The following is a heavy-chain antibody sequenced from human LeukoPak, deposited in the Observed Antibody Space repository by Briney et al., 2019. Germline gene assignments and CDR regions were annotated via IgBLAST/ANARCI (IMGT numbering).Heavy chain of an antibody. D-gene: IGHD1-1*01. CDR3: VRDLMGSGSTTAYLHH. CDR1: GFTFSDYS. J-gene: IGHJ1*01. Sequence: GGSLRLSCAASGFTFSDYSMNWVRQAPGKGLEWVSSISRSSRHVYYAGSVKGRFTISRDNAKNSLYLQMNSLRSEDMAVYFCVRDLMGSGSTTAYLHHWGQGTLVTVSS. V-gene: IGHV3-21*01. CDR2: ISRSSRHV.